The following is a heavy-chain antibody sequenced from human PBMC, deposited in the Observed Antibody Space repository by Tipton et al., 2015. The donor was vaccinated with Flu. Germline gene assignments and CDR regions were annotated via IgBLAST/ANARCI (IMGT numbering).Heavy chain of an antibody. D-gene: IGHD4-17*01. Sequence: LSLTCAASGFTVSSNYMSWVRQAPGKGLEWVSVIYSGGSTYYADSVKGRFTISRDNSKNTLYLQMDSLRAEDTAVYYCARDGLYGDYVHDPSYYYYGMDVWGQGTTVTVSS. V-gene: IGHV3-66*01. J-gene: IGHJ6*02. CDR1: GFTVSSNY. CDR3: ARDGLYGDYVHDPSYYYYGMDV. CDR2: IYSGGST.